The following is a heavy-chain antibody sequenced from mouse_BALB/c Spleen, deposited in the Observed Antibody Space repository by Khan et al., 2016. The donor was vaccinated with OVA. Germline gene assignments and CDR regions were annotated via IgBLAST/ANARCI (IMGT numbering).Heavy chain of an antibody. CDR2: INTYTGEP. CDR3: ASPPYFSYVLDN. D-gene: IGHD2-10*01. J-gene: IGHJ4*01. Sequence: QIQLVQSGPELKKPGETVKISCKASGHTFTKFGMNWVKQAPGKGLKWMGWINTYTGEPTYADDFHGRFAFSLETSASTAYLQIHNLKNEDTATYCGASPPYFSYVLDNGGQGTSVTVSP. V-gene: IGHV9-3-1*01. CDR1: GHTFTKFG.